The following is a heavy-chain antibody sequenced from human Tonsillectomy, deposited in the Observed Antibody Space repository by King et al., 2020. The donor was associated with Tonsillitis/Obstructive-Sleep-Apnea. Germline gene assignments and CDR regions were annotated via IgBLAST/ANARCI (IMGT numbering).Heavy chain of an antibody. V-gene: IGHV3-15*07. CDR3: PTTSLGYSGPYGMGV. CDR1: GFTFSNAW. Sequence: VQLVESGGGLVKPGGSLRLSCAASGFTFSNAWMNWVRQAPGKGLEWVGRIKSKTDGGTTDYAAPVKGRFTISRDDSKTTLYLQMNSLKSEDTPVYYCPTTSLGYSGPYGMGVWGQGTTVTVS. D-gene: IGHD1-26*01. CDR2: IKSKTDGGTT. J-gene: IGHJ6*02.